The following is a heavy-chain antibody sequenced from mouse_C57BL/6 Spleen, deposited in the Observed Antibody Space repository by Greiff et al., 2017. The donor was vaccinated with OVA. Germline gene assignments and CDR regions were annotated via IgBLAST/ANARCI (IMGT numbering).Heavy chain of an antibody. V-gene: IGHV1-80*01. J-gene: IGHJ3*01. CDR2: IYPGDGDT. CDR3: ARAFYYDYDGAWFAY. CDR1: GYAFSSYR. D-gene: IGHD2-4*01. Sequence: QVQLQQSGAELVKPGASVKISCKASGYAFSSYRMNWVKQRPGKGLEWIGQIYPGDGDTNYNGKFKGKATLTVDKSSSTAYMQLSSLTSEDSAVYFCARAFYYDYDGAWFAYWGQGTLVTVSA.